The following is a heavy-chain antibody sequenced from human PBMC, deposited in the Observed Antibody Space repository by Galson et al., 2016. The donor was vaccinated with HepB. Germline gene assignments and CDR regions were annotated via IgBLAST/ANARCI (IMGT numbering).Heavy chain of an antibody. J-gene: IGHJ6*02. CDR1: GGSFSGFY. V-gene: IGHV4-34*01. Sequence: SETLSLTCAVYGGSFSGFYWTWIRQPPGKGLEWIGNIDHSGSTNYNPSLKSRVTISVDTSKNQFSLKLTSVTAADTAIYYCARRDYCGGDCYPNGMDVWGQGTTVTVSS. CDR2: IDHSGST. CDR3: ARRDYCGGDCYPNGMDV. D-gene: IGHD2-21*02.